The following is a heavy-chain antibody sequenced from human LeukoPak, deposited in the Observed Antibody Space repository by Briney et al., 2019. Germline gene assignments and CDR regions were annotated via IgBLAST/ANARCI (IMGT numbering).Heavy chain of an antibody. J-gene: IGHJ4*02. V-gene: IGHV1-18*03. CDR2: ISAYNGNT. D-gene: IGHD4-17*01. CDR3: ARVPYDYGDYANDY. CDR1: GYTFTSYG. Sequence: ASVKVSCKASGYTFTSYGISWVRQAPGQGLEWMGWISAYNGNTNYAQKLQGRVTMTTDTSTSTAYMELRSLRSDDMAVYYCARVPYDYGDYANDYWGQGTLVTVSS.